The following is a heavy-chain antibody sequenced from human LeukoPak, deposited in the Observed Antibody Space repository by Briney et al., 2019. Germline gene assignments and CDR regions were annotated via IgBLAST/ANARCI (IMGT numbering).Heavy chain of an antibody. CDR3: ARGSDYGDYGEIY. CDR2: ISSSSSYI. CDR1: GFTFSSYS. Sequence: GGSLRLSCAASGFTFSSYSMNWVRQAPGKGLEWVSSISSSSSYIYYADSVKGRFTISRDNAKNSLYLQMNSLRAEDTAVYYCARGSDYGDYGEIYWGQGTLVTVSS. J-gene: IGHJ4*02. D-gene: IGHD4-17*01. V-gene: IGHV3-21*01.